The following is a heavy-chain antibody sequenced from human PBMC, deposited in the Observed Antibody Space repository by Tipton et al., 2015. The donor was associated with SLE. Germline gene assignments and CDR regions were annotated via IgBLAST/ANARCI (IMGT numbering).Heavy chain of an antibody. Sequence: TLSLTCTVSGGSISSSSYYWGWIRQPPGKGLEWIGEINHSGSTNYNPSLKSRVTISVDTSKNQFSLKLSSVTAADTAVYYCAREGVYSNYMDVWGKGTTVTVSS. CDR3: AREGVYSNYMDV. D-gene: IGHD6-6*01. CDR1: GGSISSSSYY. V-gene: IGHV4-39*07. J-gene: IGHJ6*03. CDR2: INHSGST.